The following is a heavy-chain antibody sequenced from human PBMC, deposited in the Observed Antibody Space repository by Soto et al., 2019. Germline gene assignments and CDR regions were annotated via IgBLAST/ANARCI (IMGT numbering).Heavy chain of an antibody. CDR3: ARQALLRGIIDAFDI. D-gene: IGHD3-10*01. Sequence: SETLSLTCTVSGGSISSSSYYWGWIRQPPGKGLEWIGSIYYSGSTYYNPSLKSRVTISVDTSKNQFSLKLSSVTAADTAVYYCARQALLRGIIDAFDIWGQGTMVTVSS. CDR2: IYYSGST. J-gene: IGHJ3*02. CDR1: GGSISSSSYY. V-gene: IGHV4-39*01.